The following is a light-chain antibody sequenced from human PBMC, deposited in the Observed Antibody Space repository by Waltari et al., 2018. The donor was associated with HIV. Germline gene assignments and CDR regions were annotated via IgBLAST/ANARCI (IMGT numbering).Light chain of an antibody. CDR1: TSDADSFDY. CDR2: EVS. V-gene: IGLV2-14*01. CDR3: GSYTATNSMM. Sequence: QSALTQPAYVSGSPGQSITISCTGPTSDADSFDYVSWYPQHPGKVPTLIIYEVSFRASGVSNRFSASKSGNTTSLTISGLQAEDEAVYYCGSYTATNSMMFGGGTKLTVL. J-gene: IGLJ3*02.